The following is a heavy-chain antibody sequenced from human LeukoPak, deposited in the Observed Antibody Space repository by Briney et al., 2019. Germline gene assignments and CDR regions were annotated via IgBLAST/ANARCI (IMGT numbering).Heavy chain of an antibody. Sequence: GGSLRLSCAASGFTFSSYEMNWVRQAPGKGLEYVSAISSSGGSTYYADSVKGRFTISRDNSKDTLYLQMSSLRAEDTTVYYCVKSAGFDWLSPLDAFDIWGQGTMVTVSS. V-gene: IGHV3-64D*06. CDR2: ISSSGGST. CDR3: VKSAGFDWLSPLDAFDI. D-gene: IGHD3-9*01. J-gene: IGHJ3*02. CDR1: GFTFSSYE.